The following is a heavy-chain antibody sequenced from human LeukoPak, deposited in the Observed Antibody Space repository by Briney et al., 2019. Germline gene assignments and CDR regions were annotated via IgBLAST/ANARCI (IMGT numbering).Heavy chain of an antibody. V-gene: IGHV4-59*01. J-gene: IGHJ5*02. CDR2: IYYSGST. Sequence: SETLSLTCTVSGGSISNYYWSWIRQPPGKGLEWIGYIYYSGSTNYNPSLKSRVTISVDTSKNQFSLKLSSVTAADTAVYYCARGPELHNWFDPWGQGTLVTVSS. CDR3: ARGPELHNWFDP. D-gene: IGHD1-26*01. CDR1: GGSISNYY.